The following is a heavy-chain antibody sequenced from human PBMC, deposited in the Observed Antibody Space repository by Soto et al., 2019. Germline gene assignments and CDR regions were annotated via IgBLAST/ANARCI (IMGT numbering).Heavy chain of an antibody. V-gene: IGHV3-23*01. Sequence: GGSLRLSCAASGFTFSSYAMSWVRQAPGKGLEWVSAIRGSGGSTYYADSVKGRFTISRDNSKNTLYLQMNSLRAEDTAVYYWAKDQITTVTYYYYYGMDVWGQGTTVTVSS. D-gene: IGHD4-17*01. CDR1: GFTFSSYA. J-gene: IGHJ6*02. CDR3: AKDQITTVTYYYYYGMDV. CDR2: IRGSGGST.